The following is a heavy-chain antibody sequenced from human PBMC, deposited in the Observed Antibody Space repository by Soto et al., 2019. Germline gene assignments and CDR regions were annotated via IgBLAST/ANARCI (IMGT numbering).Heavy chain of an antibody. D-gene: IGHD4-17*01. V-gene: IGHV1-2*04. J-gene: IGHJ6*02. CDR1: GYTFTGYY. CDR3: ARMTTVTDQPTYCYYYYGMDV. Sequence: GASVKVSCKASGYTFTGYYMHWVRQAPGQGLEWMGWINPNSGGTNYAQKFQGWVTMTRDTSISTAYMELSRLRSDDTAVYYCARMTTVTDQPTYCYYYYGMDVWGQGTTVTVSS. CDR2: INPNSGGT.